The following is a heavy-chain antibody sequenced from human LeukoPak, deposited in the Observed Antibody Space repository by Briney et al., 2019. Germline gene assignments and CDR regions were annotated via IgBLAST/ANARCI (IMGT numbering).Heavy chain of an antibody. CDR3: ARGHGSGTYYSLYY. V-gene: IGHV3-23*01. D-gene: IGHD3-10*01. CDR1: GFTFSTYA. CDR2: ISDSGANT. J-gene: IGHJ4*02. Sequence: GGSLRLSCAASGFTFSTYAMSWVRQAPGKGLEWVSTISDSGANTYYADSVRGRFTISRDDSRNTLYLHMNRLRIEDTAVYYCARGHGSGTYYSLYYWGQGTLVTVSS.